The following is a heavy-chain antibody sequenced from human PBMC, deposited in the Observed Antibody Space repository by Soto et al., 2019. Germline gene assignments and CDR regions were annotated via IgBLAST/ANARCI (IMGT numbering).Heavy chain of an antibody. CDR2: IIPIFGTA. D-gene: IGHD7-27*01. Sequence: QVQLVQSGAEVKKPGSSVKVSCKASGGTFSSYAISWVRQAPGQGLDWMGGIIPIFGTANYAQKFKGSVTFTADESMSTVYMELSSLRSEETAVYYCASEGGERSRPGDLDYWGQGALVTVSS. J-gene: IGHJ4*02. V-gene: IGHV1-69*12. CDR1: GGTFSSYA. CDR3: ASEGGERSRPGDLDY.